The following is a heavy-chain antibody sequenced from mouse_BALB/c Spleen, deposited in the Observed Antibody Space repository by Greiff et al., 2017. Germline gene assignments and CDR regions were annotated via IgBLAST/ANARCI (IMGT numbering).Heavy chain of an antibody. CDR2: INPDSSTI. Sequence: EVKLLESGGGLVQPGGSLKLSCAASGFDFSRYWMSWVRQAPGKGLEWIGEINPDSSTINYTPSLKDKFIISRDNAKNTLYLQMSKVRSEDTALYYCARPPRGLRRDWYFDVWGAGTTVTVSS. J-gene: IGHJ1*01. D-gene: IGHD2-2*01. CDR3: ARPPRGLRRDWYFDV. CDR1: GFDFSRYW. V-gene: IGHV4-1*02.